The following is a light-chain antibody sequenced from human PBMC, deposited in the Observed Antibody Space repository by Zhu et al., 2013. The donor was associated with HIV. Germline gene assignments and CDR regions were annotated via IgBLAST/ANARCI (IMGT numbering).Light chain of an antibody. Sequence: QSVLTQPPSTSGTPGQRVTISCSGSSSNIGSNYVYWYQQIPGTAPKVLIYRNNQRPSGVSDRFSGSKSGTSASLAISGLRSEDEADYYCAAWDDSLSGRVFGGGTKLTVL. V-gene: IGLV1-47*01. CDR2: RNN. CDR3: AAWDDSLSGRV. CDR1: SSNIGSNY. J-gene: IGLJ2*01.